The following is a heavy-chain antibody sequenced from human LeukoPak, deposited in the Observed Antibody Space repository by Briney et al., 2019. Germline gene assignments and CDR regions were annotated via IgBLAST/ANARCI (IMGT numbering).Heavy chain of an antibody. CDR2: ISAYNGNT. CDR1: GGTFSSYA. Sequence: ASVTVSCKASGGTFSSYAISWVRQAPGQGLEWMGWISAYNGNTNYAQKLQGRVTMTTDTSTSTAYMELRSLRSDDTAVYYCARRSSTAAGIHYYMDVWGKGTTVTVSS. D-gene: IGHD6-13*01. J-gene: IGHJ6*03. V-gene: IGHV1-18*01. CDR3: ARRSSTAAGIHYYMDV.